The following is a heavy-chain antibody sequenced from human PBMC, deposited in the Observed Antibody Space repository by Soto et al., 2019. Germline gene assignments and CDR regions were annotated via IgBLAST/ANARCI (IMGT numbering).Heavy chain of an antibody. CDR1: GGTFSSYA. J-gene: IGHJ3*02. CDR2: IIPIFGTA. D-gene: IGHD3-22*01. Sequence: SVKVSCKASGGTFSSYAISWVRQAPGQGLEWMGGIIPIFGTANYAQKFQGRVTITADESTSTAYMELSSLRSEDTAVYYCARDLHSTMIADAEMAFDIWGQGTMVTVSS. CDR3: ARDLHSTMIADAEMAFDI. V-gene: IGHV1-69*13.